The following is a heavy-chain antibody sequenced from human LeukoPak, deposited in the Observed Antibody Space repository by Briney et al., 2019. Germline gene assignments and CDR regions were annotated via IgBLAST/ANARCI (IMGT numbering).Heavy chain of an antibody. CDR3: AAGGLYDLLPY. J-gene: IGHJ4*02. CDR1: GHTLSDLT. D-gene: IGHD3-3*01. V-gene: IGHV1-24*01. Sequence: ASVKVSCKVSGHTLSDLTMHWVRQAPGKGLEWMGGFDPGNGEIIYAQKFQGRVTMTEDASTDTAYMELSSLKSEDTAEYYCAAGGLYDLLPYWGQGTLVTVSS. CDR2: FDPGNGEI.